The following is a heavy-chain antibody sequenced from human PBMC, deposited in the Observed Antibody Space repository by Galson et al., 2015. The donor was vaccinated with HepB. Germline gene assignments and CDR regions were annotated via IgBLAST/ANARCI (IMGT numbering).Heavy chain of an antibody. CDR1: GYTFTGYY. CDR2: INPNSGGT. J-gene: IGHJ4*02. Sequence: SVKVSCKASGYTFTGYYMHWVRQAPGQGLEWMGWINPNSGGTNYAQKFQGRVTMTRDTSISTAYMELSRLRSDDTAVYYCARDHRYYYGSGSYYQDWGQGTLVTVSS. CDR3: ARDHRYYYGSGSYYQD. V-gene: IGHV1-2*02. D-gene: IGHD3-10*01.